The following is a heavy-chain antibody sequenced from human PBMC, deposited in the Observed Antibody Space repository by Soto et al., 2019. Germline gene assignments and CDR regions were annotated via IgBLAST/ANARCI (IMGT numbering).Heavy chain of an antibody. CDR1: GFTFSIYG. CDR3: AKDTSSIVGASQLYYYYGMDV. D-gene: IGHD1-26*01. CDR2: ISGSGGKT. V-gene: IGHV3-23*01. J-gene: IGHJ6*02. Sequence: GGSLRLSCAASGFTFSIYGMSWVRQAPGKGPEWVSGISGSGGKTYYADSVKGRFTISRDNSKNTLYVQMRSLRADDTAVYYCAKDTSSIVGASQLYYYYGMDVWGQGTSVTVSS.